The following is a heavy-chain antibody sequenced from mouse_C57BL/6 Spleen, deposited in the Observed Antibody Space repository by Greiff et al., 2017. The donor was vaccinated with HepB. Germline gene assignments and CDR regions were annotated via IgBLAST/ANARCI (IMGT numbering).Heavy chain of an antibody. CDR3: ARYNYKDWYFDV. V-gene: IGHV1-53*01. CDR2: INPSNGGN. D-gene: IGHD2-12*01. J-gene: IGHJ1*03. Sequence: VQLQQSGTELVKPGASVKLSCKASGYTFTSYWMHWVKQRPGQGLEWIGNINPSNGGNNYNEKFKSKATLTVDKSSSTAYMQLSSLTSDDSAVYYCARYNYKDWYFDVWGTGTTVTVSS. CDR1: GYTFTSYW.